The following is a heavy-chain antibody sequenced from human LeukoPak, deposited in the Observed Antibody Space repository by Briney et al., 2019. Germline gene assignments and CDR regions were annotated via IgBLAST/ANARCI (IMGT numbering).Heavy chain of an antibody. J-gene: IGHJ4*02. D-gene: IGHD3-22*01. V-gene: IGHV1-2*02. CDR2: TNPNSGGT. CDR3: ARDNYYDSSGYYVYYFDY. CDR1: GYTFTGCY. Sequence: ASVKVSCKASGYTFTGCYMHWVRQAPGQGLEWMGWTNPNSGGTNYAQKFQGRVTMTRDTSISTAYMELSRLRSDDTAVYYCARDNYYDSSGYYVYYFDYWGQGTLVTVSS.